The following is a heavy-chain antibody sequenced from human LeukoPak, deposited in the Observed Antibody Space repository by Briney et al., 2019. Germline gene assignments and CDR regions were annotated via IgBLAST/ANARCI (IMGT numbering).Heavy chain of an antibody. V-gene: IGHV1-24*01. J-gene: IGHJ4*02. CDR3: ATLPYSSGRFPFDY. CDR2: FDPEDGET. Sequence: ASVKVSCKVSGYTLTKLSMHWVRQAPGKGLEWMGGFDPEDGETIYAQKFQGRVTMTEDTSTDTAYMELSSLRSEDTAVYYCATLPYSSGRFPFDYLGQGTLVTVSS. D-gene: IGHD6-19*01. CDR1: GYTLTKLS.